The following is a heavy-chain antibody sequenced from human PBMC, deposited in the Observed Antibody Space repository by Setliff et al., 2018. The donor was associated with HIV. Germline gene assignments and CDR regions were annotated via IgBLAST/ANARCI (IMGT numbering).Heavy chain of an antibody. CDR2: INTNTGNP. CDR3: ARDLHGPLVEDRALIDY. CDR1: GYTFTSYA. J-gene: IGHJ4*02. V-gene: IGHV7-4-1*02. Sequence: ASVKVSCKASGYTFTSYAMNWVRQAPGQGLEWMGWINTNTGNPTYAQGFTGRFVFSLDTSVSTAYLQISSLKAEDTAVYYCARDLHGPLVEDRALIDYWGQGTLVTVSS. D-gene: IGHD2-15*01.